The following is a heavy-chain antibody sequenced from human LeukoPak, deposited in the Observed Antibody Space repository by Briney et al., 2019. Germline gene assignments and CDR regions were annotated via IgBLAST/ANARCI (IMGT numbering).Heavy chain of an antibody. CDR2: ISYDGSNK. D-gene: IGHD3-22*01. J-gene: IGHJ4*02. V-gene: IGHV3-30*18. Sequence: GGSLRLSCAASGFTFSSYSMHWVRQAPGKGLEWVAVISYDGSNKYYADSVKGRFTISRDNSKNTLYLQMNSLRAEDTAVYYCANLYYDSSGDDYWGQGTLVTVSS. CDR3: ANLYYDSSGDDY. CDR1: GFTFSSYS.